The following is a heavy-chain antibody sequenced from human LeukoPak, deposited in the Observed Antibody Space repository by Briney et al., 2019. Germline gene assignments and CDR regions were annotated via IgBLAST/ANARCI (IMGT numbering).Heavy chain of an antibody. CDR1: GYTFTGYY. CDR2: INPNSGGT. CDR3: ARTLWFGELSLCY. Sequence: ASVKVSCKASGYTFTGYYMHWVRQAPGQGLEWMGWINPNSGGTNYAQKFQGRVTMTRDTSISTAYMELSRLRSDDTAVYYCARTLWFGELSLCYWSQGTLVTVSS. D-gene: IGHD3-10*01. J-gene: IGHJ4*02. V-gene: IGHV1-2*02.